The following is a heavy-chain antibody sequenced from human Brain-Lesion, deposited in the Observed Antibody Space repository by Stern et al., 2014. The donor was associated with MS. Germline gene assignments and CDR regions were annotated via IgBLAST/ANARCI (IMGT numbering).Heavy chain of an antibody. J-gene: IGHJ6*02. Sequence: MQLVESGPGLVKPSQTLSLSCTVSGGSISSGGYYWSWIRQPAGKGLEWIGRLFNSGSTSYNPSLKSRVTISIDTSKNQFSLRLNSMTAADTAVYYCARGRVVPGFQYYATDVWGQGTTVIVSS. CDR2: LFNSGST. CDR3: ARGRVVPGFQYYATDV. V-gene: IGHV4-61*02. CDR1: GGSISSGGYY. D-gene: IGHD2-2*01.